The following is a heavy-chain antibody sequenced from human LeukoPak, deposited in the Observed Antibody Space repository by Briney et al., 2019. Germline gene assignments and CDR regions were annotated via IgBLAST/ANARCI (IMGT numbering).Heavy chain of an antibody. J-gene: IGHJ4*02. CDR1: GYTFTGYY. V-gene: IGHV1-2*02. Sequence: PVASVKVSCKASGYTFTGYYMHWVRQAPGQGLEWMGWINPNSGGTNYAQKFQGRVTMTRDTSISTAYMELSRLRSDDTAVYYCARDLATVVTPSGYWGQGTLVTVSS. CDR3: ARDLATVVTPSGY. D-gene: IGHD4-23*01. CDR2: INPNSGGT.